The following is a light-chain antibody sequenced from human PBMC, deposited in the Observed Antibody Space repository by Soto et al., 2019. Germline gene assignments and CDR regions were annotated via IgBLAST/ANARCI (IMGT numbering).Light chain of an antibody. V-gene: IGLV1-40*01. CDR1: SSNIGAGYD. J-gene: IGLJ2*01. CDR2: GNI. CDR3: QSYASSLTVV. Sequence: QSVLTQPPSVSGAPGQRVTISCTGSSSNIGAGYDVHWYQQVPGTAPKLLIYGNINRPSGVPDRFSGSKSGTSASLAITGLQADDEADYYCQSYASSLTVVFGGGPKLTVL.